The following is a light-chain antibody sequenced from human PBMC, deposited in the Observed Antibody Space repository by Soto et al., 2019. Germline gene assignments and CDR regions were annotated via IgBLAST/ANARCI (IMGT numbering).Light chain of an antibody. CDR3: QHRSNWLA. Sequence: ESVLTQSPGTLSLSPGERATLSCRASQSVSSSHLAWYQQKPGQAPRLLIYGPSNRATGIPDRFSGSGSGTDFTLTITSLEPEDFAVYYCQHRSNWLAFGGGTKVDIK. V-gene: IGKV3-11*01. CDR2: GPS. J-gene: IGKJ4*01. CDR1: QSVSSSH.